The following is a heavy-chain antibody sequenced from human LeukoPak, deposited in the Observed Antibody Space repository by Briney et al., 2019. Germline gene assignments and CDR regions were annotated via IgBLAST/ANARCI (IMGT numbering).Heavy chain of an antibody. V-gene: IGHV2-5*01. CDR1: GFSLSTSGVG. CDR2: IYWNDDK. CDR3: AHMGKRVKSSKLYDFWSGYSYYFDY. D-gene: IGHD3-3*01. Sequence: ESGPTLVNPTQTLTLTCTFSGFSLSTSGVGVGWIRQPPGRALEWLALIYWNDDKRYSPSLKSRLTITKDTSKNQVVLTMTNMDPVDTATYYCAHMGKRVKSSKLYDFWSGYSYYFDYWGQGTLVTVSS. J-gene: IGHJ4*02.